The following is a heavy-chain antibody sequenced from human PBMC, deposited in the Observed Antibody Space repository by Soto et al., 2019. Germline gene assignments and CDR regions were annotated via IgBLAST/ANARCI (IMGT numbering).Heavy chain of an antibody. Sequence: VQLVESGGGLVQPGGSLRLSCAAPGFTVSSNYMSWVRQAPGKGLEWVSVIYSGGSTYYADSVKGRFTISRHNSKNTLYLQMNSLRAEDTAVYYCARESFWSGYYTGSDYYYYMDVWGKGTTVTVSS. V-gene: IGHV3-53*04. D-gene: IGHD3-3*01. CDR1: GFTVSSNY. CDR3: ARESFWSGYYTGSDYYYYMDV. CDR2: IYSGGST. J-gene: IGHJ6*03.